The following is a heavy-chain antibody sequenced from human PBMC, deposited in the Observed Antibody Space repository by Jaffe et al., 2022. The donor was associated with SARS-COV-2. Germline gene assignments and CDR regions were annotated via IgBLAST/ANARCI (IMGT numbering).Heavy chain of an antibody. D-gene: IGHD3-22*01. Sequence: EVQLVESGGGLVKPGGSLRLSCAASGFTFSNAWMSWVRQAPGKGLEWVGRIKSKTDGGTTDYAAPVKGRFTISRDDSKNTLYLQMNSLKTEDTAVYYCTTAFRITMIVVAQGAFDIWGQGTMVTVSS. CDR2: IKSKTDGGTT. CDR3: TTAFRITMIVVAQGAFDI. CDR1: GFTFSNAW. V-gene: IGHV3-15*01. J-gene: IGHJ3*02.